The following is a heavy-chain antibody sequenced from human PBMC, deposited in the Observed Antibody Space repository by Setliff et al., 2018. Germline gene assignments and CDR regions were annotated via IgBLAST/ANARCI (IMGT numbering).Heavy chain of an antibody. Sequence: GGSLRLSCAASGYPFSNAWMNWVRQAPGKGLEWVANIKQDESEKHYVGSVKGRFTISRDNARNSVYLQMNSLRAEDAAVYYCATSDWYAAFDHWGQGTLVTVSS. CDR2: IKQDESEK. J-gene: IGHJ4*02. CDR3: ATSDWYAAFDH. CDR1: GYPFSNAW. V-gene: IGHV3-7*01. D-gene: IGHD6-19*01.